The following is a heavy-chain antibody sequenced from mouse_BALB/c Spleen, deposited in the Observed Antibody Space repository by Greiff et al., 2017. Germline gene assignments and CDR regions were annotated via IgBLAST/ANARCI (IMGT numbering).Heavy chain of an antibody. CDR3: ALDSSGYVNY. V-gene: IGHV14-1*02. CDR1: GFNIKDYY. J-gene: IGHJ2*01. D-gene: IGHD3-2*01. Sequence: EVKLVESGAELVRPGALVKLSCKASGFNIKDYYMHWVKQRPEQGLEWIGWIDPENGNTIYDPKFQGKASITADTSSNTAYLQLSSLTSEDTAVYYCALDSSGYVNYWGQGTTLTVSS. CDR2: IDPENGNT.